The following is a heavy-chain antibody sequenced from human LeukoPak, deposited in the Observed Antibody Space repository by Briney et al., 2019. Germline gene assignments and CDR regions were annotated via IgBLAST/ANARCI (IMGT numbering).Heavy chain of an antibody. J-gene: IGHJ4*02. CDR3: AKPLSYSGYDYYFGS. CDR2: VSANDGST. CDR1: GFTFSSYA. D-gene: IGHD5-12*01. V-gene: IGHV3-23*01. Sequence: GGSLRLSCAASGFTFSSYAMSWVRQAPGQGLERVSTVSANDGSTYYADSAKGRFIISRDSSKNTLYLQMSSLRAEDTALYYCAKPLSYSGYDYYFGSWGEGTLVTVSS.